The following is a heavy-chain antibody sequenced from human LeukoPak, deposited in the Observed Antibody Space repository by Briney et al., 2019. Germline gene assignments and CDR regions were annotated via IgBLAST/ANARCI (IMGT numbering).Heavy chain of an antibody. J-gene: IGHJ5*02. D-gene: IGHD2-2*01. CDR2: TYYGGNT. CDR1: GGSISSSSYY. CDR3: ARLLGYCSSASCYGWFDP. V-gene: IGHV4-39*01. Sequence: SETLSLTCTVSGGSISSSSYYWGWIRQPPGKGLEWIGNTYYGGNTHYNPSLKSRVTISVDTSKNQFSLKLSSVTAADTAVYYCARLLGYCSSASCYGWFDPWGQGTLVTVSS.